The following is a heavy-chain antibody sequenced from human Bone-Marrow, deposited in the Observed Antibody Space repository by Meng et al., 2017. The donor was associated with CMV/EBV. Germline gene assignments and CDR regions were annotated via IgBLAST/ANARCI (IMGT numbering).Heavy chain of an antibody. CDR2: ISSSSSYI. V-gene: IGHV3-21*01. D-gene: IGHD2-15*01. CDR3: ASRPTRHCSSGSCYVH. Sequence: GESLKISCAASGFTFSSYSMNSVRQAPGKGLEWVSSISSSSSYISYAASVKGRFTISRDNAKNSLYLQMNSLRAEDTAVYYCASRPTRHCSSGSCYVHWGQGTLVTVSS. J-gene: IGHJ4*02. CDR1: GFTFSSYS.